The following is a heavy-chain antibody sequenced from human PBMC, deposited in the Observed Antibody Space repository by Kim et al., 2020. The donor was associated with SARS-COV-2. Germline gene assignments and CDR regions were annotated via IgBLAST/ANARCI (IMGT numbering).Heavy chain of an antibody. V-gene: IGHV3-23*01. CDR2: ISGSGGST. Sequence: GGSLRLSCAASGFTFSSYAMSWVRQAPGKGLEWVSAISGSGGSTYYADSVKGRFTISRDNSKNTLYLQMNSLRAEDTAVYYCAKDEYCSGGSCSPYWFDPWGQGTLVTVSS. J-gene: IGHJ5*02. D-gene: IGHD2-15*01. CDR1: GFTFSSYA. CDR3: AKDEYCSGGSCSPYWFDP.